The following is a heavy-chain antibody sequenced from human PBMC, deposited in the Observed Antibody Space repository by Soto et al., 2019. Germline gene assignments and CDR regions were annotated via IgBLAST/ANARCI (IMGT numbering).Heavy chain of an antibody. Sequence: GGSLRLSCAASGFTFSTYGMTWVRQVPGKGLEWVSAISGSGGSTYYADSVKGRFTISRDNSKNTLYLQMNSLRAEDTAVYYCAKDRIYYYDSSGYLSFDYWGQGTLVTVSS. CDR3: AKDRIYYYDSSGYLSFDY. CDR1: GFTFSTYG. J-gene: IGHJ4*02. CDR2: ISGSGGST. V-gene: IGHV3-23*01. D-gene: IGHD3-22*01.